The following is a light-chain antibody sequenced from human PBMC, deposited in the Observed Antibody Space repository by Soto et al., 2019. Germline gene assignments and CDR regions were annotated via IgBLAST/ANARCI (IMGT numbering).Light chain of an antibody. CDR1: SGHSSYI. CDR3: ETWDSNTHQV. V-gene: IGLV4-60*02. Sequence: QSVLTQSSSASASLGSSVKLTCTLSSGHSSYIIAWYQQQPGKAPRYLMKLEGSGSYNKGSGVPDRFSGSSSGADRYLTISNLQFEDEADYYCETWDSNTHQVFGGGTKLTVL. CDR2: LEGSGSY. J-gene: IGLJ3*02.